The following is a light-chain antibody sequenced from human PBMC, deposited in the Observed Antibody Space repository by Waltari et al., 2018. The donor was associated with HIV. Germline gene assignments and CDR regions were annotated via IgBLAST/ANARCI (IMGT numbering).Light chain of an antibody. Sequence: SYRLTQPVSVSVALGQTAIIPCRGNNIGHKNVQWYQQKPGQAPIMAIYRDNYRPSGIPERVSGSNSGETATLTITRVEAADEADYYCQVWDTSTVIFGTGTTVIVL. J-gene: IGLJ1*01. CDR2: RDN. CDR1: NIGHKN. V-gene: IGLV3-9*01. CDR3: QVWDTSTVI.